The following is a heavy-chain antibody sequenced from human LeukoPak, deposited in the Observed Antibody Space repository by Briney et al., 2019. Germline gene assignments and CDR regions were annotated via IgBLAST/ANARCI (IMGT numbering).Heavy chain of an antibody. V-gene: IGHV3-74*01. D-gene: IGHD4-17*01. CDR3: ARDLDYGDYHFDY. CDR1: GFTFSNYW. Sequence: GGSLRLSCAASGFTFSNYWMHWVRQAPGKGLVWVSRINSDGSSTNYADSVKGRFTISRDNANNTLYLQMSSLRAGDTAVYYCARDLDYGDYHFDYWGQGTLVTVSS. J-gene: IGHJ4*02. CDR2: INSDGSST.